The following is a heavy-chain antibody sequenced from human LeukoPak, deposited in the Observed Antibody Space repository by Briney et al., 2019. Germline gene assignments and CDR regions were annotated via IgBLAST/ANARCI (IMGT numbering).Heavy chain of an antibody. CDR3: AKANRGSYYGLGDYFDY. Sequence: GGSLRLSCAASGFTFSDYYMSWIRQAPGKGLVWVAFIRYDGSDKYYAESVKGRFTISRDNSKNTLYLQMNSLRTEDTAVYYCAKANRGSYYGLGDYFDYWGQGTLVTVSS. D-gene: IGHD1-26*01. CDR2: IRYDGSDK. CDR1: GFTFSDYY. V-gene: IGHV3-30*02. J-gene: IGHJ4*02.